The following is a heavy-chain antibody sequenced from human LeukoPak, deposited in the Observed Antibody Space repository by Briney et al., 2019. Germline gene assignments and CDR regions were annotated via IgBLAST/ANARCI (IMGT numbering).Heavy chain of an antibody. CDR2: MNPNSGNT. CDR1: GYTFTSYD. CDR3: ASIAYDILTGYFGD. D-gene: IGHD3-9*01. V-gene: IGHV1-8*01. Sequence: ASVKVSRKASGYTFTSYDINWVRQATGQGLEWMGWMNPNSGNTGYAQKFQGRVTMTRNTSISTAYMELSSLRSEDTAVYYCASIAYDILTGYFGDWGQGTLVTVSS. J-gene: IGHJ4*02.